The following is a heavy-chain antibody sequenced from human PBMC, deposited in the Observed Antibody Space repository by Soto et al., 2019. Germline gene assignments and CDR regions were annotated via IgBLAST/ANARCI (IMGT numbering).Heavy chain of an antibody. V-gene: IGHV3-15*07. J-gene: IGHJ6*02. CDR2: IKSKTEGGTI. CDR1: GFTFSNAW. CDR3: ATETPTYYYGMDV. Sequence: PGGSLRLSCAVSGFTFSNAWMNWVRQAPGKGREWVGRIKSKTEGGTIDYAAPVKGRFTISRDDSKNTLYAQVNSLKTEDTAVNYCATETPTYYYGMDVWGQGTTVTVSS.